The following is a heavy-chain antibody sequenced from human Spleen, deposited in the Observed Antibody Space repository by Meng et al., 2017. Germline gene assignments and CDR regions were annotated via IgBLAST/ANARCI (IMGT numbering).Heavy chain of an antibody. CDR3: AREAPETFNFDY. V-gene: IGHV1-46*01. CDR1: GYTFTSYY. CDR2: INPSGGST. Sequence: ASVKVSCKASGYTFTSYYIHWVRQAPGQGLEWMGIINPSGGSTSYAQKFQGRVTMTRDTYTSTVYMELSSLRSEDTAVYYCAREAPETFNFDYWGQGTLVTVSS. J-gene: IGHJ4*02.